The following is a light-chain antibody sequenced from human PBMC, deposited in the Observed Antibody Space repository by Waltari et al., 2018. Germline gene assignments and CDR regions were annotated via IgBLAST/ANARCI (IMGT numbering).Light chain of an antibody. J-gene: IGLJ2*01. CDR3: NSYTTSGTVV. Sequence: QSALTQPASVSGSPGQSITISCTGTSSDVGTYNFVSWYHQHPGKVPKLIIYDATDRPSGVSSRFSGSKSGNTASLTISGLQAEDEGDYYCNSYTTSGTVVFGGGTKLTVL. CDR1: SSDVGTYNF. CDR2: DAT. V-gene: IGLV2-14*03.